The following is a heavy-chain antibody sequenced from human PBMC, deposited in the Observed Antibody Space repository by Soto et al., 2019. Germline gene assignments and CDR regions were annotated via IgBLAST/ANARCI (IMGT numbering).Heavy chain of an antibody. J-gene: IGHJ4*02. CDR2: INPSGGST. V-gene: IGHV1-46*01. CDR3: ARDPSTYYDFWSGYLYFDY. Sequence: ASVKVSCKASGYTFTSYYMHWVRQAPGQGLEWMGIINPSGGSTSYAQKFQGRVTMTRDTSTSTVYMELSSLRSEDTAVYYCARDPSTYYDFWSGYLYFDYWGQGTLVTVSS. CDR1: GYTFTSYY. D-gene: IGHD3-3*01.